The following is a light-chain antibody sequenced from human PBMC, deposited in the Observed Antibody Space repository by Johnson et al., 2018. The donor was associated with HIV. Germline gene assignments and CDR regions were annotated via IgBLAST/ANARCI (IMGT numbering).Light chain of an antibody. Sequence: QSMLTQPPSVSAAPGQKVTISCSGSSSNIGNNYVSWYQQLPGTAPKLLIYEKNKRPSGIPDRFSGSKSGTSATLAITGLQTGDEAEYYCGTWDSSLSAYNYVFGMGTKVTVL. V-gene: IGLV1-51*02. CDR2: EKN. J-gene: IGLJ1*01. CDR3: GTWDSSLSAYNYV. CDR1: SSNIGNNY.